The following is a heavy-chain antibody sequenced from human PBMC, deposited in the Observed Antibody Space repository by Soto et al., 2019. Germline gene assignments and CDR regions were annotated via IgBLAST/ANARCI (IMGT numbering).Heavy chain of an antibody. D-gene: IGHD1-1*01. CDR3: ARVGGSLTTGFDY. CDR2: ISYSGST. V-gene: IGHV4-59*01. J-gene: IGHJ4*02. Sequence: PSETLSLTCTVSGGSISSYYWTWIRQPPGKGLEWIGYISYSGSTSSNPSLKSRITISVDTSKNQFSLKVRSVTAADTAVYYCARVGGSLTTGFDYRGQGTLVTVSS. CDR1: GGSISSYY.